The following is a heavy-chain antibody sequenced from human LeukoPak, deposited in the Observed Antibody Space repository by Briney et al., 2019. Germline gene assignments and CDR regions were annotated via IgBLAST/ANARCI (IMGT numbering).Heavy chain of an antibody. D-gene: IGHD6-19*01. V-gene: IGHV3-64D*06. CDR1: GFTFSSYA. CDR2: ISSNGGST. Sequence: GGSLRLSCSASGFTFSSYAMHWARQAPGKGLEYVSAISSNGGSTYYADSVKGRFTISRDNSKNTLYLQMSSLRAEDTAVYYCVKDTVAGTPTYYFDYWGQGTLVTVSS. CDR3: VKDTVAGTPTYYFDY. J-gene: IGHJ4*02.